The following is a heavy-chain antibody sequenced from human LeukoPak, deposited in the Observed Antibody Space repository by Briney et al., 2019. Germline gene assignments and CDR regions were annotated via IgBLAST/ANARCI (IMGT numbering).Heavy chain of an antibody. Sequence: SETLSLTCAVYGGSFSGYYWSWIRQPPGKGLEWIGEINHSGSTNYNPSLKSRVTISVDTSKNQFSLKLSSVTAADTAVYYCARHAFDRGGEHWFDPWGQGTLVTVSS. CDR3: ARHAFDRGGEHWFDP. J-gene: IGHJ5*02. CDR2: INHSGST. CDR1: GGSFSGYY. V-gene: IGHV4-34*01. D-gene: IGHD3-3*02.